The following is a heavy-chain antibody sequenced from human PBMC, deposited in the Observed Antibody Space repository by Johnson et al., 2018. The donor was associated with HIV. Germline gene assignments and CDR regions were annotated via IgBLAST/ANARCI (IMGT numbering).Heavy chain of an antibody. Sequence: VQLVESGGGLVQPGGSLRLSCAASGFTFDDFGMGWVRQAPGKGLEWVYGINWNGGRTGYADSVKGRFTISRDNAKNSLYLQMNSLRGEDTALYYCARAGGAVRVNGFDMWGQGTMVTVSS. D-gene: IGHD6-19*01. J-gene: IGHJ3*02. CDR3: ARAGGAVRVNGFDM. CDR1: GFTFDDFG. CDR2: INWNGGRT. V-gene: IGHV3-20*04.